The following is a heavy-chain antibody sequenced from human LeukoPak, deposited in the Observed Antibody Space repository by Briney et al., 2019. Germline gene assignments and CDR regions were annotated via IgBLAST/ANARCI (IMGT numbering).Heavy chain of an antibody. V-gene: IGHV3-48*02. CDR3: ARAYYDSSGYFDY. CDR1: GFTFSSYS. J-gene: IGHJ4*02. D-gene: IGHD3-22*01. Sequence: GGSLRHSCAASGFTFSSYSMKLVRQDPGKGLEWVSYISSSRSSIYYADSVKGRFPISRHNAKKSLYLQMNSLRDEDTAVYYCARAYYDSSGYFDYWGQGALVSVCS. CDR2: ISSSRSSI.